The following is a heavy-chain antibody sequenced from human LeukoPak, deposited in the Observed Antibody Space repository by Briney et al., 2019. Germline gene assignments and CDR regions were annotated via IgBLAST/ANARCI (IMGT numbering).Heavy chain of an antibody. Sequence: TGGSLRLSCAASGVTFSSYAMHWVRQAPGKGLEWVAVISYDGSNKYYADSVKGRFTISRDNSKNTLYLQMNSLRAEDTAVYYCARGGRYFDSRDAFDIWGQGTMVTVSS. J-gene: IGHJ3*02. V-gene: IGHV3-30*04. CDR3: ARGGRYFDSRDAFDI. CDR1: GVTFSSYA. D-gene: IGHD3-9*01. CDR2: ISYDGSNK.